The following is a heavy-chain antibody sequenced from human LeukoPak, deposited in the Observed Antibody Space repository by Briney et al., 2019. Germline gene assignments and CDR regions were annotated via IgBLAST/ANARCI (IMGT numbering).Heavy chain of an antibody. Sequence: GGSLRLSCAASGFTFSSYGMHWVRQAPGKGLEWVAFIRYDGSNKYYSDSVKGRFTISRDKSKNTLYLQMNSLRAEDTAVYYCAKREMATIGYYYYYYMDVWGKGTTVTVSS. CDR1: GFTFSSYG. CDR3: AKREMATIGYYYYYYMDV. D-gene: IGHD5-24*01. CDR2: IRYDGSNK. J-gene: IGHJ6*03. V-gene: IGHV3-30*02.